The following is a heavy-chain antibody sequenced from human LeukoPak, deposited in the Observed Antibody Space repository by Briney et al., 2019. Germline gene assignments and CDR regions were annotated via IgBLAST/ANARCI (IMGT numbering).Heavy chain of an antibody. Sequence: ASVKVSCKASGYTFTCYYMHWVRQAPGQGLEWMGWINPNSGGTNYAQKFQGRVTMTRDTSISTAYMELSRLRSDDTAVYYCARDLSLVVVPAAIFGYWGQGTLVTVSS. CDR1: GYTFTCYY. CDR2: INPNSGGT. J-gene: IGHJ4*02. D-gene: IGHD2-2*02. V-gene: IGHV1-2*02. CDR3: ARDLSLVVVPAAIFGY.